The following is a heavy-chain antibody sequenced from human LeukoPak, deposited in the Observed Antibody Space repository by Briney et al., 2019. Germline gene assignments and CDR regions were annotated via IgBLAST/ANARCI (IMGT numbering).Heavy chain of an antibody. CDR3: AKDEEQIVVVVAANFQH. Sequence: GGSLRLSCAASGFTFSSYAMSWVRQAPGKGLEWVSAISGSGGSTYYADSVKGRFTISRDNSKNTLYPQMNSLRAEDTAVYYCAKDEEQIVVVVAANFQHWGQGTLVTVSS. D-gene: IGHD2-15*01. CDR1: GFTFSSYA. J-gene: IGHJ1*01. V-gene: IGHV3-23*01. CDR2: ISGSGGST.